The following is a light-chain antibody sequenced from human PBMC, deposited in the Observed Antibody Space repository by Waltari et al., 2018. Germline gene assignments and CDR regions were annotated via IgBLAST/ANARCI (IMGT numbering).Light chain of an antibody. J-gene: IGLJ2*01. V-gene: IGLV6-57*04. CDR2: EDN. Sequence: NFMLTQPHSVSESPGKTVTIPCTRSSGSITTTHVQWYQQRPASAPTTVMYEDNQRPCGVPDRFSGSIDSSSNSASLTISGLKPEDEADYYCQSYDDRSVVFGGGTKLTVL. CDR1: SGSITTTH. CDR3: QSYDDRSVV.